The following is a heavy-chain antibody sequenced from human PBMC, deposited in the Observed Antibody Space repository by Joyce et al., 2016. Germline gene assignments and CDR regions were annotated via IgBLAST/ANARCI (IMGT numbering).Heavy chain of an antibody. J-gene: IGHJ4*02. CDR1: GYTLIDNY. Sequence: QVQLVQSGAEVKKPGASVKVSCKASGYTLIDNYIHWVRQAPGQGLEWMGWINPNNGGTDWAQKFQGRVAMTRDTSISTVYMELSRLRSDDTAVYYCARAAFYYDLWSGEFDYWGQGTLVTVSS. CDR3: ARAAFYYDLWSGEFDY. D-gene: IGHD3-3*01. CDR2: INPNNGGT. V-gene: IGHV1-2*02.